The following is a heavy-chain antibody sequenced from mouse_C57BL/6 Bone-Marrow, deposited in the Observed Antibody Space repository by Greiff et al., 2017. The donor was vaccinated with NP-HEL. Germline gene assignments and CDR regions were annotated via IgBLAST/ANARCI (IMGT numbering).Heavy chain of an antibody. J-gene: IGHJ4*01. CDR3: ARSADYDGYAAYAMDD. Sequence: EVQLQQSGPELVKPGASVKISCKASGYSFTGYYMHWVKQSHGNILDWIGYIYPYNGVSSYNQKFKGKATLTVDKSSSTAYMELRSLTSEDSAVYDCARSADYDGYAAYAMDDWGQGTSVTVSS. CDR1: GYSFTGYY. CDR2: IYPYNGVS. V-gene: IGHV1-31*01. D-gene: IGHD2-2*01.